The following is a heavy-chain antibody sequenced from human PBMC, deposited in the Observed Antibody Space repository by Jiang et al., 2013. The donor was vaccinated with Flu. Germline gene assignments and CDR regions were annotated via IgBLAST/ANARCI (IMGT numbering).Heavy chain of an antibody. CDR1: GFTFDDYA. V-gene: IGHV3-9*01. Sequence: VQLVESGGGLVQPGRSLRLSCAASGFTFDDYAMHWVRQPPGKGLEWVSGISWNSGIIDYADSVKGRFTISRDNAKNSLHLQMNSLRAEDTALYFCAKFPCGGDCYSGGSAFDIWGQGTMVTVSS. J-gene: IGHJ3*02. D-gene: IGHD2-21*02. CDR3: AKFPCGGDCYSGGSAFDI. CDR2: ISWNSGII.